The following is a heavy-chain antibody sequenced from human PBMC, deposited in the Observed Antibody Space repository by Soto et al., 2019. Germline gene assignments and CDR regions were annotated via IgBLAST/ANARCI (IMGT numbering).Heavy chain of an antibody. V-gene: IGHV4-4*07. CDR1: GDSISGYY. J-gene: IGHJ5*02. CDR2: IYSSGST. D-gene: IGHD3-3*01. CDR3: ARGQRFSDWFDP. Sequence: SDTLSLTCTVTGDSISGYYWTWIRQSDGEGLEWIGRIYSSGSTNYNPSLKSRVTISLDTSMNYFSLRLSSVTAADTAVYYCARGQRFSDWFDPWGQGTLVTVSS.